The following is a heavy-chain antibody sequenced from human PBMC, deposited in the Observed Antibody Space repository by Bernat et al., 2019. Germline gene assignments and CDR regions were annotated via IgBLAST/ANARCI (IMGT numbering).Heavy chain of an antibody. CDR3: ARPRGPDYYGSRNGFDI. Sequence: EVQLVESGGGLVKPGGSLRLPCAASGFTFSSYSMNWVRQAPGKGLEWVSSITSSSSYIYYADSVKGRFTISRDNAKNSLYLQMNSLRAEDTAVYYCARPRGPDYYGSRNGFDIWGQGTMVTVSS. CDR2: ITSSSSYI. D-gene: IGHD3-22*01. J-gene: IGHJ3*02. V-gene: IGHV3-21*01. CDR1: GFTFSSYS.